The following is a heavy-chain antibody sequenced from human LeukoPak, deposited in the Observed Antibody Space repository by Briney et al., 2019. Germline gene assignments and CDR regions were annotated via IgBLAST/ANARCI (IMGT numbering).Heavy chain of an antibody. CDR1: GGSFSGYY. CDR2: INHSGST. Sequence: SETLSLTCAVYGGSFSGYYWNWIRQPPGKGLEWIGEINHSGSTNYNPSLKSRVTISVDTSKNQFSLKLSSVAAADTAVYYCARGFDFGGWGIGVIVTA. J-gene: IGHJ4*02. CDR3: ARGFDF. V-gene: IGHV4-34*01.